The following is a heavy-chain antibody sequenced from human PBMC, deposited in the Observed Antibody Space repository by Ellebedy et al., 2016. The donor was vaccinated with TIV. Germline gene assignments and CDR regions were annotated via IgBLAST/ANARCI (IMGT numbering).Heavy chain of an antibody. Sequence: SETLSLXXTVSGGSVTSGDYYWTWIRRPPGKGLEWFGYIYSSGITNYNPSLKSRVTISVDTSKNQFSLKLSSVTAADTAVYYCTRDRLGSEYWGQGTLVTVSS. D-gene: IGHD1-26*01. V-gene: IGHV4-61*08. CDR3: TRDRLGSEY. CDR2: IYSSGIT. J-gene: IGHJ4*02. CDR1: GGSVTSGDYY.